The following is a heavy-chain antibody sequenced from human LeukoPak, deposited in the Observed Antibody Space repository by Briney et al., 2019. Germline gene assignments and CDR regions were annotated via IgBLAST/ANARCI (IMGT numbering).Heavy chain of an antibody. CDR3: ARAASSSWTDFAS. CDR2: ISSSGSTI. Sequence: RGSLRLSCAASGFTFSDYYMSWIRQAPGKGLEWVSYISSSGSTIYYADSVKGRFTISRDNAKNSLYLQMNSLRAEDTAVYYCARAASSSWTDFASWGQGTLVTVSS. V-gene: IGHV3-11*01. J-gene: IGHJ4*02. D-gene: IGHD6-13*01. CDR1: GFTFSDYY.